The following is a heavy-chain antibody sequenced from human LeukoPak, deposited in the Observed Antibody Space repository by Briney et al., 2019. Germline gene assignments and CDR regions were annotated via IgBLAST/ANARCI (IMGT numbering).Heavy chain of an antibody. Sequence: PSETLSLTCAVYGGSFSGYYWSWIRQPPGKGLEWIGEINHSGSTNYNPSLKSRVTISIDRSYDQFSLKLSSVTAADTAVYYCARQYPLPNFDLLGQGTLVTVSS. CDR3: ARQYPLPNFDL. CDR1: GGSFSGYY. D-gene: IGHD2-21*01. V-gene: IGHV4-34*01. J-gene: IGHJ4*02. CDR2: INHSGST.